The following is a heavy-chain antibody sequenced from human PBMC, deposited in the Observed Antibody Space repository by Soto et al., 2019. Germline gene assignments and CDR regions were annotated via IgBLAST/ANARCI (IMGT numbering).Heavy chain of an antibody. V-gene: IGHV3-23*01. CDR2: IFGGGDYA. D-gene: IGHD1-26*01. J-gene: IGHJ6*03. CDR3: GNYIVGATPYYDMDV. Sequence: GYLRLSCAASGVTFSSFAMGWVRQAPGKGLEWVSVIFGGGDYAYYAESVKGRFTISRDNSKNTLYLQMNSLRAEDAALYYCGNYIVGATPYYDMDVWGEGTRSPSP. CDR1: GVTFSSFA.